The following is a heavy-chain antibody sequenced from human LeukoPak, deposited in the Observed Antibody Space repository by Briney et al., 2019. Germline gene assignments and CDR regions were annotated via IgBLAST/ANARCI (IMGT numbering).Heavy chain of an antibody. CDR1: GGSISSSSYC. Sequence: SETLSLTCTVSGGSISSSSYCWGWIRQPPGKGLEWIGSIYYSGSTYYNPSLKSRVTISVDTSKNQFSLKLSSVTAADTAVYYCASFGGSSSSFYYYYYYMDVWGKGTTVTVSS. V-gene: IGHV4-39*07. CDR2: IYYSGST. D-gene: IGHD6-6*01. CDR3: ASFGGSSSSFYYYYYYMDV. J-gene: IGHJ6*03.